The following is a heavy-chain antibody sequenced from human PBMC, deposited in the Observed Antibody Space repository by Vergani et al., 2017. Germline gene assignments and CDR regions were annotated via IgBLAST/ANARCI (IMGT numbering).Heavy chain of an antibody. CDR3: ARDRGYYYYYGMDV. CDR2: ITPFNGNT. Sequence: QMQLVQSGAEVKKTGSSVKVSCKASGYTFTYRYLHWVRQAPGQALEWMGWITPFNGNTNYAQKFQDRVTITRDRSMSTAYMELSRLRSADTAVYYCARDRGYYYYYGMDVWGQGTTVTVSS. J-gene: IGHJ6*02. D-gene: IGHD3-10*01. V-gene: IGHV1-45*02. CDR1: GYTFTYRY.